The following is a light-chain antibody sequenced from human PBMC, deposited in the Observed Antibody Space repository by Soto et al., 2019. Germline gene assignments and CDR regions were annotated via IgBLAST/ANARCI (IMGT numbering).Light chain of an antibody. CDR3: QQYNSYPWT. CDR1: QSISFW. V-gene: IGKV1-5*03. J-gene: IGKJ1*01. Sequence: DIQMTQSPSTLSASVGDRVTITCRASQSISFWLAWYQHKPGKAPNLLIYKASSLQSGVPSRFSGSGSGTEFTLTISSLQTDDFATYYCQQYNSYPWTFGQGTKVEIK. CDR2: KAS.